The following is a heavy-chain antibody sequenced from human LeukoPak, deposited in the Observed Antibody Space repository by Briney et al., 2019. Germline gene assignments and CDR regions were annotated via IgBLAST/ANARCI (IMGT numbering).Heavy chain of an antibody. D-gene: IGHD2-15*01. V-gene: IGHV3-23*01. CDR1: GFTFSSYA. Sequence: AGGSLRLSCAASGFTFSSYAMSWVRKAPGKGLEWVSAISGSGGSTYYADSVKGRFTISRDNSKNTLYLQMNSLRAEDTAVYYCAKRAQYCSGGRCYLSFDYWGQGTLVTVSS. CDR3: AKRAQYCSGGRCYLSFDY. J-gene: IGHJ4*02. CDR2: ISGSGGST.